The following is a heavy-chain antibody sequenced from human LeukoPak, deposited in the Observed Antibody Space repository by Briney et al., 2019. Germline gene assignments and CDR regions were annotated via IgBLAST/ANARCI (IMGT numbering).Heavy chain of an antibody. V-gene: IGHV3-21*01. J-gene: IGHJ5*02. D-gene: IGHD4-11*01. CDR1: GFTFSSYS. CDR3: ARDVDYSGVYVWFDP. Sequence: GGSLRLSCAASGFTFSSYSMNWVRQAPGKGLEWVSSISSSSSSYIYSADSVKGRFTISRDNAKTSLYLQMNSLRAEDTAVYYCARDVDYSGVYVWFDPWGQGTLVTVSS. CDR2: ISSSSSSYI.